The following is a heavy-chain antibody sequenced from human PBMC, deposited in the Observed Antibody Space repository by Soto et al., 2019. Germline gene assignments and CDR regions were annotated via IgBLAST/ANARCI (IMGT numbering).Heavy chain of an antibody. D-gene: IGHD4-4*01. CDR1: GGSITGYY. Sequence: QVQLQESGPGLVQPSETLSLTCTVSGGSITGYYWSWIRQPPGKGPEWIGNIHYSGSTNYNPSLKSRVTISVDTSKNQFSLRLSSVTAAETAVYYCARHSYYSNPLRLDPWGQGSLVTVSS. CDR2: IHYSGST. CDR3: ARHSYYSNPLRLDP. V-gene: IGHV4-59*08. J-gene: IGHJ5*02.